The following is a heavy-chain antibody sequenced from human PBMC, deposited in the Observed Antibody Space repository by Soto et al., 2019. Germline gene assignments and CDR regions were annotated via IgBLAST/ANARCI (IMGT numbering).Heavy chain of an antibody. CDR3: ARVVYYGSSFYYFDY. V-gene: IGHV1-3*01. J-gene: IGHJ4*02. D-gene: IGHD6-6*01. Sequence: ASVKVSFKASGYTFTSYAMHWVRQAPGQRLEWMGWINAGNGNTKYSQKFQGRVTITRDTSASTAYMELSSLRSEDTAVYYCARVVYYGSSFYYFDYWGQGTLVTVSS. CDR2: INAGNGNT. CDR1: GYTFTSYA.